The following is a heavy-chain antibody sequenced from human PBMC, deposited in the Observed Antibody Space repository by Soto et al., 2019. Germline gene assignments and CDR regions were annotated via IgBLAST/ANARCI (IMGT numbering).Heavy chain of an antibody. D-gene: IGHD2-2*01. CDR2: MNPNSGNT. CDR3: ARGRRVWGDIVVVPAAQGGFDY. Sequence: GASVKVSCKASGYTFTSYDINWVRQATGQGLEWMGWMNPNSGNTGYAQKFQGRVTMTRNTSISTAYMELSSLRSEDTAVYYCARGRRVWGDIVVVPAAQGGFDYWGQGTLVTVSS. CDR1: GYTFTSYD. V-gene: IGHV1-8*01. J-gene: IGHJ4*02.